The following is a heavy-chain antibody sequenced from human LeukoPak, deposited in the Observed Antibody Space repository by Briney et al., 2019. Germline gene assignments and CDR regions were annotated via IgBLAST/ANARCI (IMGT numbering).Heavy chain of an antibody. CDR1: GYTFTSYG. CDR2: ISAYNGNT. Sequence: ASVKVSCKASGYTFTSYGISWVRQAPGQGLEWMGWISAYNGNTNYAQKLQGRVTMTTDTSTSTAYMELRSLRSDDTAVYYCARSVISGFLEWLSYYFDCWGQGTLVTVSS. D-gene: IGHD3-3*01. CDR3: ARSVISGFLEWLSYYFDC. J-gene: IGHJ4*02. V-gene: IGHV1-18*01.